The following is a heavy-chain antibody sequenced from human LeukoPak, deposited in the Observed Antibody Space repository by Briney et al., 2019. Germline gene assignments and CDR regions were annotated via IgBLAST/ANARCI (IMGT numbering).Heavy chain of an antibody. Sequence: QPGGSLRLSCAASGFTVSRNYMSWVRQAPGKGLEWASVLYSDGSAYHADSVKGRFTISRDNSKNTLYLQMNSLRAEDTAVYYCAKEGGNIVDEYYYYYYYMDVWGKGTTVTISS. CDR1: GFTVSRNY. J-gene: IGHJ6*03. V-gene: IGHV3-53*05. CDR3: AKEGGNIVDEYYYYYYYMDV. D-gene: IGHD5-12*01. CDR2: LYSDGSA.